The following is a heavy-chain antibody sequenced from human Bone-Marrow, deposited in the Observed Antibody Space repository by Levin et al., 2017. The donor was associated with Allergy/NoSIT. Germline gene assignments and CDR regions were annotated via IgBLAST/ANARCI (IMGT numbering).Heavy chain of an antibody. CDR1: GGSISSGGYY. CDR3: ARGGVILAGTYFDY. D-gene: IGHD2/OR15-2a*01. CDR2: IYYSGST. Sequence: PSETLSLTCTVSGGSISSGGYYWSWIRQHPGKGLEWIGSIYYSGSTYDNPSLKSRLTISVDTSKNQFSLKLSSVTAADTAVYYCARGGVILAGTYFDYWGQGTLVTVSS. V-gene: IGHV4-31*03. J-gene: IGHJ4*02.